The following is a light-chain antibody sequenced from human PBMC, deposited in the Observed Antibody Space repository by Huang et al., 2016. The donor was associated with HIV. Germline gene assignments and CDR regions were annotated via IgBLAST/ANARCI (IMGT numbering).Light chain of an antibody. Sequence: EIVLTQSPATLSVSLGERATLSCRASQSSSNNLAWYQQKPGQSPRLLIYGASTRATGIAARVSGSGCVTGFTVTISSLQSEDFAVYYCHQYNNWPPEHTCGQGTKLEIK. V-gene: IGKV3-15*01. CDR3: HQYNNWPPEHT. CDR2: GAS. J-gene: IGKJ2*01. CDR1: QSSSNN.